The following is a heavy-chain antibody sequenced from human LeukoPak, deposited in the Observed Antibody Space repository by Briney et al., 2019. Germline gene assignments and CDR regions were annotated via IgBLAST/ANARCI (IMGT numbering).Heavy chain of an antibody. Sequence: GASVKVSCKASGGTFSSYAISWVRQAPGQGLEWMGGIIPIFGTANYAQKFQGRVTITADESTSTAYMELNSLRSEDTAVYYCATNPGYGDNPYWGQGTLVTVSS. CDR2: IIPIFGTA. D-gene: IGHD4-17*01. CDR3: ATNPGYGDNPY. J-gene: IGHJ4*02. CDR1: GGTFSSYA. V-gene: IGHV1-69*13.